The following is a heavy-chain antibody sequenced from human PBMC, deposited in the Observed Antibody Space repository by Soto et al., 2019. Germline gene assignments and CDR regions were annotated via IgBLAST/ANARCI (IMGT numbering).Heavy chain of an antibody. Sequence: ASVKVSCKASGYTFTSYYIHWVRQAPGQGLEWMGIINPSGGSTSYAQKFQGRVTMTRDRSTSTVYMKVSGLRSEDTAVYYCARDQEPSTLYYDYYYMDVWGKGTTVTVSS. CDR1: GYTFTSYY. CDR2: INPSGGST. J-gene: IGHJ6*03. V-gene: IGHV1-46*03. CDR3: ARDQEPSTLYYDYYYMDV.